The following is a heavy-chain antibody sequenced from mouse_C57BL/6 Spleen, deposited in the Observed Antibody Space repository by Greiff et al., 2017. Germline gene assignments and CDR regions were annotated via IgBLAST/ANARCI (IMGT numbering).Heavy chain of an antibody. CDR3: ARLWDDGSAGFAD. J-gene: IGHJ3*01. Sequence: VQLQQPGAELVMPGASVKLSCTASGYTFTSYCMHWVKQRPGQGLEWIGEIDPSDSYTNYNPKFKGKSTLTVDKSSSTAYMPLSSLTSEDSAVYYCARLWDDGSAGFADWGQGTLVAVAA. D-gene: IGHD2-3*01. CDR1: GYTFTSYC. CDR2: IDPSDSYT. V-gene: IGHV1-69*01.